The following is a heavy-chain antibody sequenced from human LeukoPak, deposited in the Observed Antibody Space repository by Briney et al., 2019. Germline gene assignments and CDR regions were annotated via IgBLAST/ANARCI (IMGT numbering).Heavy chain of an antibody. J-gene: IGHJ6*02. CDR1: GYTFTSYY. CDR2: INPSGGST. CDR3: ARDRLHRLQYGMDV. V-gene: IGHV1-46*01. Sequence: ASVKASCKASGYTFTSYYMHWVRQAPGQGLEWMGIINPSGGSTRYAQKFQGRVTMTSDTSTSTVYMELSSLRSEDTAVYYCARDRLHRLQYGMDVWGQGTTVTVSS. D-gene: IGHD4-11*01.